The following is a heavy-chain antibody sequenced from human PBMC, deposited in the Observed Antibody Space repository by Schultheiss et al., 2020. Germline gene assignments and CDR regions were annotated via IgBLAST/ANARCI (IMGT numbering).Heavy chain of an antibody. V-gene: IGHV4-34*01. Sequence: SETLSLTCAVYGGSFSGYYWSWIRQPPGKGLEWIGEINHSGSTNYNPSLKSRVTISVDTSKNQFSLKLSSVTAADTAVYYCASVKYSSSWKRRYFDYWGQGTLVTVS. CDR1: GGSFSGYY. D-gene: IGHD6-13*01. CDR2: INHSGST. J-gene: IGHJ4*02. CDR3: ASVKYSSSWKRRYFDY.